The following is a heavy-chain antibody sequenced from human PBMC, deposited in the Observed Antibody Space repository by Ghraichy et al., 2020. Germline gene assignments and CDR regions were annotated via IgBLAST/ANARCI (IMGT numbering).Heavy chain of an antibody. Sequence: ASVKVSCKASGYTFTGYYMHWVRQAPGQGLEWMGWINPNSGGTNYAQKFQGWVTMTRDTSISTAYMELSRLRSDDTAVYYCARVATYYYDSSGYMNPPYWYFDLWGRGTLVTVSS. CDR2: INPNSGGT. J-gene: IGHJ2*01. CDR1: GYTFTGYY. V-gene: IGHV1-2*04. D-gene: IGHD3-22*01. CDR3: ARVATYYYDSSGYMNPPYWYFDL.